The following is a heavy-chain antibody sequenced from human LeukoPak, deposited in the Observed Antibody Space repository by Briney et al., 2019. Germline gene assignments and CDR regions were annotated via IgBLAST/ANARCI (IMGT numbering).Heavy chain of an antibody. CDR1: GYKFTGYY. CDR2: INPNSGDS. V-gene: IGHV1-2*02. D-gene: IGHD5-18*01. CDR3: AREIGGILVFDY. Sequence: ASVKVSCKASGYKFTGYYMHWVRRAPGQGLEWMGWINPNSGDSHHAQKFQGRVTMTRDTSISTAYMELSRLRYDDTAVYYCAREIGGILVFDYWGQGTLVTVSS. J-gene: IGHJ4*02.